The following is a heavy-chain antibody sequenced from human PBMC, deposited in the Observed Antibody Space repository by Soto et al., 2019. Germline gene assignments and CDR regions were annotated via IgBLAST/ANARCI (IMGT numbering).Heavy chain of an antibody. CDR1: GFTFSSYW. J-gene: IGHJ4*02. CDR3: ASSWEYSRSSFDY. CDR2: INSDGSST. Sequence: EVQLVESGGGLVQPGGSLRLSCAASGFTFSSYWMHWVRQAPGKGLVWVSRINSDGSSTSYADSVKGRFTISRDNAKNTLYVQMNSLRAEDTAVYYCASSWEYSRSSFDYWGQGTLVTVCS. D-gene: IGHD6-6*01. V-gene: IGHV3-74*01.